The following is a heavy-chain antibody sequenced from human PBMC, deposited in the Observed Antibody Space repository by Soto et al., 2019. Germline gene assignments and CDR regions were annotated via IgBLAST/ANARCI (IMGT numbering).Heavy chain of an antibody. V-gene: IGHV4-34*01. J-gene: IGHJ3*02. CDR3: ARGLGAITMIVVNAFDI. CDR2: INHSGST. D-gene: IGHD3-22*01. Sequence: SETLSLTCAVYGGSFSGYYWSWIRQPPGKGLEWIGEINHSGSTNYNPSLKSRVTISVDTSKDQFSLKLSSVTAADTAVYYCARGLGAITMIVVNAFDIWGQGTMVTV. CDR1: GGSFSGYY.